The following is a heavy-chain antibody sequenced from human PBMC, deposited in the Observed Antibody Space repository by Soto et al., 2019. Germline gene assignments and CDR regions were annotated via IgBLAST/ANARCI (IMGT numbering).Heavy chain of an antibody. CDR3: ARDFRGMVVTPEGFDY. Sequence: PGGSLRLSCAASGFTFSDYYMSWIRQAPGKGLEWVSYISSSGSTIYYADSVKGRFTISRDNAKNSLYLQMNSLRAEDTAVYYCARDFRGMVVTPEGFDYWGQGTLVTVSS. CDR2: ISSSGSTI. J-gene: IGHJ4*02. D-gene: IGHD2-15*01. CDR1: GFTFSDYY. V-gene: IGHV3-11*01.